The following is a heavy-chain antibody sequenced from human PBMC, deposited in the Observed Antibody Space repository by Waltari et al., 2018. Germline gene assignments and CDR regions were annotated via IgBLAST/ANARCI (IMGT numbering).Heavy chain of an antibody. V-gene: IGHV3-30*01. J-gene: IGHJ4*02. Sequence: QEQLVESGGGVVQPGTSLSLSCAAYGFTLSPVLLHWVHQAPGKGLEWLAVKGHDNHDNQYADSARGRFTVSRDNSKNTLYLQMNSLTVGDTAVYYCAREVGSSGHAGYFGYWGQGTLVTVSS. CDR3: AREVGSSGHAGYFGY. CDR2: KGHDNHDN. D-gene: IGHD6-19*01. CDR1: GFTLSPVL.